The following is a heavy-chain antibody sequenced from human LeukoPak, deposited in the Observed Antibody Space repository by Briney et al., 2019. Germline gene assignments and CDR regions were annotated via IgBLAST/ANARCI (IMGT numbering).Heavy chain of an antibody. CDR2: LDPEDGQT. CDR3: PTPPPLGYD. CDR1: GHSFTDYF. V-gene: IGHV1-69-2*01. D-gene: IGHD5-12*01. Sequence: ASVKVSCKASGHSFTDYFIHWIQQAPGKGLEWMGRLDPEDGQTIYAKKFQGRVTITADTSTDTAYMELSSLRADDTAVYYCPTPPPLGYDWGPGTQVTVSS. J-gene: IGHJ4*02.